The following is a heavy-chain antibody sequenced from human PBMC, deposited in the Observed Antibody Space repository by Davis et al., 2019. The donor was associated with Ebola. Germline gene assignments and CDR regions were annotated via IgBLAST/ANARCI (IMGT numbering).Heavy chain of an antibody. Sequence: PSETLSLTCAVYGGSFSGYYWSWIRQPPGKGLEWIGEINHSGSTNYNPSLKSRVTISVDTSKNQFSLKLSSVTAADTAVYYCARGLVADYWYFDLWGRGTLVTVSS. J-gene: IGHJ2*01. V-gene: IGHV4-34*01. CDR2: INHSGST. CDR1: GGSFSGYY. D-gene: IGHD2-2*01. CDR3: ARGLVADYWYFDL.